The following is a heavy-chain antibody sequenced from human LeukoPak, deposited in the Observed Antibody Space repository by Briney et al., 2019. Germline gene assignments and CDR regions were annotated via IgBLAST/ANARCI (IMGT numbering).Heavy chain of an antibody. CDR2: INPSGRST. CDR1: GYIFISYF. V-gene: IGHV1-46*01. J-gene: IGHJ4*02. CDR3: ARDSADYGDYDC. D-gene: IGHD4-17*01. Sequence: VASVKVSFKASGYIFISYFMHWVRQAGGQGLDWMGIINPSGRSTSYAQKFQGRVTMTRDTSTSTVYMELSSLRSEDTAVYYCARDSADYGDYDCWGQGTLVTVSS.